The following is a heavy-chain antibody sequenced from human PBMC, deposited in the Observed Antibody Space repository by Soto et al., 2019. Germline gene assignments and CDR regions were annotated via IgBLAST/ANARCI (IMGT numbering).Heavy chain of an antibody. J-gene: IGHJ6*02. CDR2: INAGNGNT. V-gene: IGHV1-3*01. D-gene: IGHD6-19*01. CDR3: ARAYSSGPRGYYYYYGMDV. Sequence: QVQLVQSGAEVKKPGASVKVSCKASGYTFTSYAMHWVRQAPGQRLEWMGWINAGNGNTKYSQKFQGRVTITRDTCASAAYTELRSLRSEDTAVYYCARAYSSGPRGYYYYYGMDVWGQGTTVTVSS. CDR1: GYTFTSYA.